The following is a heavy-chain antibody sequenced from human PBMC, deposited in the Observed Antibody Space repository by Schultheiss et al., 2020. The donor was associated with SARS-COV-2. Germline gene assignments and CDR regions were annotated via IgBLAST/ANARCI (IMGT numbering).Heavy chain of an antibody. V-gene: IGHV4-34*01. CDR1: GGSFSGYY. J-gene: IGHJ4*02. D-gene: IGHD3-22*01. CDR2: INHSGST. CDR3: ARSDGYYYDSGDYYFDY. Sequence: GSLRLSCAVYGGSFSGYYWSWIRQPPGKGLEWIGEINHSGSTNYNPSLKSRVTISVDTSKNQFSLKLSSVTAADTAVYYCARSDGYYYDSGDYYFDYWGQGTLVTVSS.